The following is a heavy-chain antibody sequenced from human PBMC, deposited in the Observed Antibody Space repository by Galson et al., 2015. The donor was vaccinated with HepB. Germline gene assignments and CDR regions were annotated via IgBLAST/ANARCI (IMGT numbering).Heavy chain of an antibody. J-gene: IGHJ6*02. Sequence: CAISGDSVSNNSIAWNWIRQSPSRGLEWLGRTYYRAKWYNDYAVSVRSRITINPDTSKNQFSLQLNSVTPDDMAVYYCAGVVGTIYYYGMDVWGQGTTVTVSS. D-gene: IGHD6-19*01. CDR3: AGVVGTIYYYGMDV. V-gene: IGHV6-1*01. CDR2: TYYRAKWYN. CDR1: GDSVSNNSIA.